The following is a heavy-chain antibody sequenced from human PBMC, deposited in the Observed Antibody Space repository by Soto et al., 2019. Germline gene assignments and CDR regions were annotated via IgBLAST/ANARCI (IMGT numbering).Heavy chain of an antibody. J-gene: IGHJ4*02. Sequence: QVQLVESGGGVVQPGRSLRLSCAASGFTFSSYGMHWVRQAPGKGLEWVAVISYDGSNKYYADSVKGRFTISRDNSKNKLYLQMNSLRAEDTAVYYCAKGVDTAMGHYFYYWGQGTLVTVSS. D-gene: IGHD5-18*01. CDR2: ISYDGSNK. CDR3: AKGVDTAMGHYFYY. CDR1: GFTFSSYG. V-gene: IGHV3-30*18.